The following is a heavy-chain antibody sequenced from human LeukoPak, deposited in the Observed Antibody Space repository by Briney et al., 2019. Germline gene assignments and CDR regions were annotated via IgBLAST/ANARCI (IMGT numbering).Heavy chain of an antibody. CDR3: ARDVRLGQYDFWSGYYRNWFDP. CDR2: MNQGGSEK. CDR1: GFTFRNYW. D-gene: IGHD3-3*01. V-gene: IGHV3-7*03. Sequence: PGGSLRLSCEVSGFTFRNYWVAWVRLAPGKGLEWVANMNQGGSEKYYLSSVKGRFTISRDNAKNSLYLQMDSLRSEDTAVYYCARDVRLGQYDFWSGYYRNWFDPWGQGTLVTVSS. J-gene: IGHJ5*02.